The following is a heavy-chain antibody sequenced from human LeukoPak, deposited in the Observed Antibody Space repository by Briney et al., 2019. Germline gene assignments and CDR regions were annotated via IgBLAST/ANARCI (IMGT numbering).Heavy chain of an antibody. J-gene: IGHJ4*02. D-gene: IGHD3-22*01. CDR1: GYTFTSYG. CDR3: ARGPEYYYDSSGYEDY. CDR2: ISAYNGNT. V-gene: IGHV1-18*01. Sequence: GASVKVSCKASGYTFTSYGISWVRQAPGQGLEWMGWISAYNGNTNYAQKLQGRVTMTTDTSTSTAHMELRSLRSDDTAVYYCARGPEYYYDSSGYEDYWGQGTLVSVSS.